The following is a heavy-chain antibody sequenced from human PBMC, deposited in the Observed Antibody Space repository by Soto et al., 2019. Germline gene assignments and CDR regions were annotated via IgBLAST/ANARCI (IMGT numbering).Heavy chain of an antibody. J-gene: IGHJ5*02. CDR3: AKNQGVELVPLATVDWFDP. CDR1: GFIFENFG. V-gene: IGHV3-23*01. CDR2: ISGSGFKK. D-gene: IGHD1-26*01. Sequence: GGSLRPSCAASGFIFENFGMSWVRQAPGKGLEWISSISGSGFKKYYADSVKGRFTISRDNSKSTVYLELNNLSAEDTAVYHCAKNQGVELVPLATVDWFDPWGQGSVVTVSS.